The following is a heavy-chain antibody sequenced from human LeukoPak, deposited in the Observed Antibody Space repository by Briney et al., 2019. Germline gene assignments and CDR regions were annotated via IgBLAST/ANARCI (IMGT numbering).Heavy chain of an antibody. CDR1: GFTFSSYA. Sequence: GGSLRLSCAASGFTFSSYAMSWVRQAPGKGLEWVSAISGSGGSTYYADSVKGRFTISRDNSKNTLYLQMNSLRAEDTAVYYCAKVPYYDFWSGYYSAYYYMDVWGKGTTVTVSS. J-gene: IGHJ6*03. D-gene: IGHD3-3*01. V-gene: IGHV3-23*01. CDR3: AKVPYYDFWSGYYSAYYYMDV. CDR2: ISGSGGST.